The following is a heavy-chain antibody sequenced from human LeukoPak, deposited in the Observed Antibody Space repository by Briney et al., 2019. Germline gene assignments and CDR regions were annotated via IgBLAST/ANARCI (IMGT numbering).Heavy chain of an antibody. Sequence: GGSLRLSCAASGFTFSSYGMHWVRQAPGKGLEWVAFIRYDGSNKYYADSVKGRFTISRDNSKNTLYLQMNSLRAEDTAVYYCAKVATVLDYYYMDVWGKGTTVTISS. CDR2: IRYDGSNK. D-gene: IGHD4-17*01. CDR1: GFTFSSYG. V-gene: IGHV3-30*02. CDR3: AKVATVLDYYYMDV. J-gene: IGHJ6*03.